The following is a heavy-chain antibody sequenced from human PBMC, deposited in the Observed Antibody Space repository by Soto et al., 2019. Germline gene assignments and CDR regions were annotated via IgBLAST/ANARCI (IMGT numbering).Heavy chain of an antibody. V-gene: IGHV3-7*01. D-gene: IGHD2-15*01. CDR2: IKEDGSEK. CDR1: GFSFGSYW. J-gene: IGHJ4*02. CDR3: ARAEGCSGGSCYSIWRY. Sequence: EVQLVESGGGLVQPGGSLRLSCAASGFSFGSYWISWVRQAPGKGLEWVANIKEDGSEKYYVDSVKGRFTISRDNAKNSLYPQINGLRAEDTAVYYCARAEGCSGGSCYSIWRYWGRGALVTVSP.